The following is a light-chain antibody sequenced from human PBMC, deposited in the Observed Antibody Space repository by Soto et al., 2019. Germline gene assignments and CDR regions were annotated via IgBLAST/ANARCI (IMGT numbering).Light chain of an antibody. CDR3: QQRSGWPLT. Sequence: EIVLTQSPATLSLSPGDRATLSCRASQSISSYLAWYQQKSGQAPRLLISDASNRATGVPARFSGSGSGTDFTLTISSLEPEDFAVYYCQQRSGWPLTFGGGTKVDI. CDR2: DAS. J-gene: IGKJ4*01. V-gene: IGKV3-11*01. CDR1: QSISSY.